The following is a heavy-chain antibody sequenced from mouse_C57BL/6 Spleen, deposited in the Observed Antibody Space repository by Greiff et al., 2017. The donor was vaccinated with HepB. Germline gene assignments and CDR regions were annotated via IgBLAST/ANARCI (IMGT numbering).Heavy chain of an antibody. CDR2: IYPGDGDT. D-gene: IGHD1-1*01. CDR3: ARGGITTVVAPGFAY. J-gene: IGHJ3*01. Sequence: QVQLKQSGPELVKPGASVKISCKASGYAFSSSWMNWVKQRPGKGLEWIGRIYPGDGDTNYNGKFKGKATLTADKSSSTAYMQLSSLTSEDSAVYFCARGGITTVVAPGFAYWGQGTLVTVSA. V-gene: IGHV1-82*01. CDR1: GYAFSSSW.